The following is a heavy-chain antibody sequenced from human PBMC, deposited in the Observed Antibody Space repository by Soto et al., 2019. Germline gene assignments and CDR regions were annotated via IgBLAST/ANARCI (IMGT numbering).Heavy chain of an antibody. CDR1: GFTFSSYA. CDR3: ARGKSARPKGGDY. Sequence: PGGSLRLSCAASGFTFSSYAMRWVRQAPGKGLEWVAVISYDGSNKYYADSVKGRFTISRDNSKNTLYLQMNSLRAEDTAVYYCARGKSARPKGGDYWGQGTLVTVSS. V-gene: IGHV3-30-3*01. J-gene: IGHJ4*02. D-gene: IGHD2-2*01. CDR2: ISYDGSNK.